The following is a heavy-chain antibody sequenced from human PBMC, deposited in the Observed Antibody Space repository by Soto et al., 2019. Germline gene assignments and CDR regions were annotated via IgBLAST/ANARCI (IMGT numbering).Heavy chain of an antibody. CDR1: GGTFSSYA. J-gene: IGHJ6*02. Sequence: GGSLRLSYAASGGTFSSYAMSWVRQAPGKGLGWVSAISGSGGSTYYADSVKGRFTISRDNSKNTLYLQMNSLRAEDTAVYYCAKPVVWTTVTTDYYYGMDVWGQGTTVPVSS. CDR2: ISGSGGST. CDR3: AKPVVWTTVTTDYYYGMDV. V-gene: IGHV3-23*01. D-gene: IGHD4-4*01.